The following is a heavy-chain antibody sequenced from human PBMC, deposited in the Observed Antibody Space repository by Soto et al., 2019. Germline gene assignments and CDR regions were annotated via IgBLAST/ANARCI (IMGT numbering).Heavy chain of an antibody. D-gene: IGHD3-16*01. CDR2: ISAYNGNT. V-gene: IGHV1-18*01. J-gene: IGHJ4*02. Sequence: QVQLVQSGAEVKKPGASVKVSCKASGYTFTSYGISWVRQAPGQGLEWMGWISAYNGNTNYAQKLQGRVTMTTDTSASTAYMELRSLRSDDTAVYYCARSYVSQPPLVVSDYWGQGTLVTVSS. CDR1: GYTFTSYG. CDR3: ARSYVSQPPLVVSDY.